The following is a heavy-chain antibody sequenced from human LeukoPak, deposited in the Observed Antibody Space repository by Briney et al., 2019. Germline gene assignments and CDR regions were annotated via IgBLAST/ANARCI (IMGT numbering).Heavy chain of an antibody. Sequence: GGSLRLSCAASGFTFSSYSMNWVRQAPGKGLEWVSSISSSSSYIYYADSVKGRFTISRDNAKNSLYLQMNSLRAEDTAVYYCARASGRCSTSCYDYWGQGTLVTVSS. CDR2: ISSSSSYI. CDR1: GFTFSSYS. D-gene: IGHD2-2*01. CDR3: ARASGRCSTSCYDY. J-gene: IGHJ4*02. V-gene: IGHV3-21*01.